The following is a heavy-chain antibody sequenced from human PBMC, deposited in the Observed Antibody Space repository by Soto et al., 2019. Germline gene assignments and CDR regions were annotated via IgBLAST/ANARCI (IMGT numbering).Heavy chain of an antibody. Sequence: SETLSLTCTVSGGSISSGDYYWSWIRQPPGKGLEWIGCIYYSGSTYYNPSLKSRVTISVDTSKNQLSLKLSSVTAADTAVYYCARSEDTAMDNWGQGTLVTVSS. V-gene: IGHV4-30-4*01. CDR2: IYYSGST. CDR3: ARSEDTAMDN. D-gene: IGHD5-18*01. J-gene: IGHJ4*02. CDR1: GGSISSGDYY.